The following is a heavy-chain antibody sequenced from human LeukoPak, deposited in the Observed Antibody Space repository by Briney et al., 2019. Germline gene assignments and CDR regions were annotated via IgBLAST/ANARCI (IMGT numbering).Heavy chain of an antibody. V-gene: IGHV1-46*01. CDR1: GYTFTSYY. CDR3: ASSTMVRGVINLSPFDY. CDR2: INPSGGST. J-gene: IGHJ4*02. D-gene: IGHD3-10*01. Sequence: EASVKVSCKASGYTFTSYYMHWVRQAPGQGLEWMGIINPSGGSTSYAQKFQGRVTMTRDTSTSTVYMQLSSLRSEDTAVFYCASSTMVRGVINLSPFDYWGQGTLVTVSS.